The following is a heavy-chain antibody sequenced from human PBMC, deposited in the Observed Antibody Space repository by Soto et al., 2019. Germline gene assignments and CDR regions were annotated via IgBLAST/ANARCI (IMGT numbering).Heavy chain of an antibody. Sequence: SETLSLTCTVSGYSISSGYYWGWIRQPPGKGLEWIGSIYHSGSTYYNPSLKSRVTISVDTSKNQFSLKLSSVTAADTAVYYCARTRYNWNYWFDPWGQGTLVTVSS. CDR1: GYSISSGYY. J-gene: IGHJ5*02. CDR2: IYHSGST. V-gene: IGHV4-38-2*02. CDR3: ARTRYNWNYWFDP. D-gene: IGHD1-7*01.